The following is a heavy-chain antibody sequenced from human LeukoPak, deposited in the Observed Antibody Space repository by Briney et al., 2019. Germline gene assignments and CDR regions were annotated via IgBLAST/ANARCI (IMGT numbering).Heavy chain of an antibody. CDR1: GFTFSDYN. CDR2: ISSSSSYI. Sequence: PGGSLRLSCAASGFTFSDYNMNWVRQAPGKGLEWVSSISSSSSYIYYADSVKGRFTISRDNAQNSLYLQMSSLRAEDTAVYYCARELGGEPAYFDYWGQGTLVTVSS. V-gene: IGHV3-21*01. J-gene: IGHJ4*02. D-gene: IGHD1-26*01. CDR3: ARELGGEPAYFDY.